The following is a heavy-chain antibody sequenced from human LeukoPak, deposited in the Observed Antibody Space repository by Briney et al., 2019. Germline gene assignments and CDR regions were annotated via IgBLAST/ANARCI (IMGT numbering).Heavy chain of an antibody. D-gene: IGHD2-2*02. Sequence: ASVTVSCTASGYTFTSYDINWVRQATGQGLEWMGWMNPNSGNTGYAQKFQGRVTMTRNTSISTAYMELSSLRSEDTAVYYCARDRESGYCSSTSCYTGSGFDPWGQGTLVTVSS. CDR2: MNPNSGNT. CDR3: ARDRESGYCSSTSCYTGSGFDP. J-gene: IGHJ5*02. V-gene: IGHV1-8*01. CDR1: GYTFTSYD.